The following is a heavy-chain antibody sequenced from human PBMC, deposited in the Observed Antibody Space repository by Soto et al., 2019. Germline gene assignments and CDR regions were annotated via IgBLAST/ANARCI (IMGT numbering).Heavy chain of an antibody. Sequence: GGSLRLSCAASGFTFSSYGMHWVRQAPGKGLEWVAVISYDGSNKYYADSVKGRFTISRDNSKNTLYLQMNSLRAEDTAVYYCAKAWSDSNHKNYYYYYYMDVWGKGTTVTVSS. CDR1: GFTFSSYG. D-gene: IGHD3-22*01. CDR3: AKAWSDSNHKNYYYYYYMDV. CDR2: ISYDGSNK. J-gene: IGHJ6*03. V-gene: IGHV3-30*18.